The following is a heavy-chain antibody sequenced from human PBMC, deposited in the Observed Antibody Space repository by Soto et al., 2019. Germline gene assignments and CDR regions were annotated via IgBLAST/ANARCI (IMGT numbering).Heavy chain of an antibody. V-gene: IGHV3-21*01. D-gene: IGHD6-19*01. CDR2: ISSSSSYI. CDR1: GFTFSSYS. CDR3: ARDLVVAVAGHY. J-gene: IGHJ4*02. Sequence: EVQLVESGGGLVKPGGSLRLSCAASGFTFSSYSMNSVRQAPGKGLEWVSSISSSSSYIYYADSVKGRFTISRDNAKNSLYLQMNSLRAEDTAVYYCARDLVVAVAGHYWGQGTLVTVSS.